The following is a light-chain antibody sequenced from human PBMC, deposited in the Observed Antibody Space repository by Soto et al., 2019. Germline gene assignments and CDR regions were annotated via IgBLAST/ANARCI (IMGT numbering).Light chain of an antibody. Sequence: DIQMTQSPSSLSASVGDRVTITCQASQDISNYLNWYQQKRGKAPKLLIYAASNIETGVPSRFSGSGSGTDFTFSISSLQPEDIANYYCQQYDNLPLTLGGGTKVEIK. V-gene: IGKV1-33*01. CDR3: QQYDNLPLT. CDR2: AAS. J-gene: IGKJ4*01. CDR1: QDISNY.